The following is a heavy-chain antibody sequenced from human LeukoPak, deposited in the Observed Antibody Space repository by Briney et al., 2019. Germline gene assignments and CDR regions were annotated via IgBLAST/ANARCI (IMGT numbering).Heavy chain of an antibody. J-gene: IGHJ4*02. D-gene: IGHD6-13*01. CDR2: IHYSGST. V-gene: IGHV4-59*01. CDR3: ARGVYIAAAQYGY. Sequence: SETLSLTCTVSGGSINSYYWAWIRQPPGKGLEWIGFIHYSGSTTYSPSLRSRVTISIETSKTQFSLKLSSVTAADTAVYYCARGVYIAAAQYGYWGQGTLVTVSS. CDR1: GGSINSYY.